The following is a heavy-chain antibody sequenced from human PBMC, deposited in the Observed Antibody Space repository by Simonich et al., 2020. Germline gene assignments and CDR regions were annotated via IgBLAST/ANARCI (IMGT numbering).Heavy chain of an antibody. V-gene: IGHV4-34*01. Sequence: QVQLQQWGAGLLKPSETLSLTCAVYGGSFSGYYWSWIRQPPWKGLEWIGEINHSGSTNHNPSLKSRVTISVDTSKNQFSLKLSSVTAADTAVYYCARGKGWKNAFDIWGQGTMVTVSS. CDR3: ARGKGWKNAFDI. J-gene: IGHJ3*02. CDR1: GGSFSGYY. D-gene: IGHD1-1*01. CDR2: INHSGST.